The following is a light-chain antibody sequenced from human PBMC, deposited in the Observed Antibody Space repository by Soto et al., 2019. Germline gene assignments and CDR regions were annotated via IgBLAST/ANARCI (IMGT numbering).Light chain of an antibody. Sequence: DIVMTQSPDSLAVSLGERATINCKSSQSVLYSSNTKNYLAWYQQKPGQPPKLLIYWASTRESGVPDRFSGSGSGTDFTLTISSLQAEDVAVYYCQQYYSTPYTFGQGTKREIK. CDR1: QSVLYSSNTKNY. V-gene: IGKV4-1*01. CDR2: WAS. CDR3: QQYYSTPYT. J-gene: IGKJ2*01.